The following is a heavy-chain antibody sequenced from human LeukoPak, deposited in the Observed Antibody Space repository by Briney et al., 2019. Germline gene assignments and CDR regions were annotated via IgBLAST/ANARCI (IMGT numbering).Heavy chain of an antibody. V-gene: IGHV1-18*01. J-gene: IGHJ4*02. CDR2: ISAYNGNT. CDR3: AREGLRFGELS. D-gene: IGHD3-10*01. Sequence: ASVKVSCMASGYTFTSYGISWVRQAPGQGLEWMGWISAYNGNTNYGQKLQGRVTMTTDTSTSTAYMGLRSLRSDDTAVYYCAREGLRFGELSWGQGTLVTVSS. CDR1: GYTFTSYG.